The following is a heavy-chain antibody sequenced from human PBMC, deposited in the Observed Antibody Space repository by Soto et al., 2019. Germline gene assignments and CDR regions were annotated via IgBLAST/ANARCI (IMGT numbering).Heavy chain of an antibody. CDR2: IYSGGST. CDR1: GFTVSSNY. CDR3: ARTIAAAGTRYFDY. D-gene: IGHD6-13*01. V-gene: IGHV3-53*01. Sequence: GGSLRLSCAASGFTVSSNYMSWVRQAPGKGLEWVSVIYSGGSTYYADSVKGRFTISRDNSKNTLYLQMNSLRAEDTAVYYCARTIAAAGTRYFDYWGQGTLVTVSS. J-gene: IGHJ4*02.